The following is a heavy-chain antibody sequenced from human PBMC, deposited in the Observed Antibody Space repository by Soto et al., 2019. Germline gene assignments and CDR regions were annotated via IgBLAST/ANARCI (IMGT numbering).Heavy chain of an antibody. J-gene: IGHJ5*02. D-gene: IGHD3-10*01. CDR1: GGSVSSTPYH. CDR2: IYYTGNT. Sequence: TLSLTCTGSGGSVSSTPYHWGWVRQPPGMGLEWIGSIYYTGNTYYSPSLKGRVVISLDTSKNQFSLRLTSVTAADTAVYYCSRLPDGSPGDLWGQGTLVTVSS. CDR3: SRLPDGSPGDL. V-gene: IGHV4-39*01.